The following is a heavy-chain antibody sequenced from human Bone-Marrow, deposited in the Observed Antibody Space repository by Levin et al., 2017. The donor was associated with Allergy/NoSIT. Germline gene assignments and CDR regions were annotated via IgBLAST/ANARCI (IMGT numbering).Heavy chain of an antibody. V-gene: IGHV3-30-3*01. D-gene: IGHD2-15*01. J-gene: IGHJ4*02. CDR1: GFTFSSYA. CDR2: ISYDGSNK. CDR3: ARKVAATLIDY. Sequence: GGSLRLSCAASGFTFSSYAMHWVRQAPGKGLEWVAVISYDGSNKYYADSVKGRFTISRDNSKNTLYLQMNSLRAEDTAVYYCARKVAATLIDYWGQGTLVTVSS.